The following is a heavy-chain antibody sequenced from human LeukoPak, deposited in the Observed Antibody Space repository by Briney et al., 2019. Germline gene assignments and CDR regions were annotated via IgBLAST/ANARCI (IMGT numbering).Heavy chain of an antibody. CDR2: ISAYNGNT. D-gene: IGHD3-22*01. Sequence: ASVKVSCKASGYTFTSYGISWVRQAPGQALEWMGWISAYNGNTNYAQKLQGRVTMTTDTSTSTAYMELRSLRSDDTAVYYCARSPPDYYDSSGYSPLDYWGQGTLVTVSS. V-gene: IGHV1-18*01. CDR3: ARSPPDYYDSSGYSPLDY. CDR1: GYTFTSYG. J-gene: IGHJ4*02.